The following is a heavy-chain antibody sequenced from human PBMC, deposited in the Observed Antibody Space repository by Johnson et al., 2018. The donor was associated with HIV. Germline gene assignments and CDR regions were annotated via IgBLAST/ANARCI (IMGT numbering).Heavy chain of an antibody. D-gene: IGHD1-26*01. Sequence: QMQLVESGGGVVQPGESLRLSCAASGFTFANYGMHWVRQAPGKGLEWVAFTAHDESITHYADSVKGRFTMSRDNSKSTLYLQMNSLRAEDTAVYYCAKDRRQSSWELLDDAFDIWGQGTMVTVSS. J-gene: IGHJ3*02. CDR2: TAHDESIT. V-gene: IGHV3-30*02. CDR1: GFTFANYG. CDR3: AKDRRQSSWELLDDAFDI.